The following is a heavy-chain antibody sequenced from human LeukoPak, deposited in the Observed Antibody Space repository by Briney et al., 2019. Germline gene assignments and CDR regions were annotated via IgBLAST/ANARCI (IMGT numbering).Heavy chain of an antibody. Sequence: GGSLRLSCAASGFTFSSYGMHWVRQAPGKGLEWVAVISYDGSNKYYADSVKGRFTISRDNSKNTLYLQMNSPRAEDTAVYYCAKIAAAGIGVDYWGQGTLVTVSS. D-gene: IGHD6-13*01. CDR1: GFTFSSYG. CDR2: ISYDGSNK. CDR3: AKIAAAGIGVDY. V-gene: IGHV3-30*18. J-gene: IGHJ4*02.